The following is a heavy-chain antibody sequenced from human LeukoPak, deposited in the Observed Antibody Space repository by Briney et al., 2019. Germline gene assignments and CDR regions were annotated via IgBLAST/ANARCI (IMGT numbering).Heavy chain of an antibody. CDR3: VGVRFLEWLGDAFDI. CDR1: GFTFSSYA. CDR2: ISYDGSNK. Sequence: GRSLRLSCAASGFTFSSYAMHWVRQAPGKGLEWVAVISYDGSNKYYADSVKGRFTISRDNSKNTLYLQMNSLRAEDTAVYYCVGVRFLEWLGDAFDIWGQGTMVTVSS. J-gene: IGHJ3*02. D-gene: IGHD3-3*01. V-gene: IGHV3-30-3*01.